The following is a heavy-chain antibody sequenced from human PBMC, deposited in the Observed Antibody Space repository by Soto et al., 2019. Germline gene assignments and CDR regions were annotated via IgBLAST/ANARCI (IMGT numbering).Heavy chain of an antibody. CDR2: INHSGST. CDR3: ARLYSSSWYRGYFQH. V-gene: IGHV4-34*01. CDR1: GGSFSCYY. J-gene: IGHJ1*01. D-gene: IGHD6-13*01. Sequence: SETLSLTCAVYGGSFSCYYWIWIRQPPGKGLEWIGEINHSGSTNYNPSLKSRVTISVDTSKNQFSLKLSSVTAADTAVYYCARLYSSSWYRGYFQHWGQGTLVTVSS.